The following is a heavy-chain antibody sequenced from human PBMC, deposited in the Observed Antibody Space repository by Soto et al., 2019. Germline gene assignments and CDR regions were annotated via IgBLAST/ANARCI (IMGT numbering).Heavy chain of an antibody. CDR1: GYTFTSYG. Sequence: ASVKVSCKASGYTFTSYGISWVRQAPGQGLVWMGWISAYNGNTNYAQKLQGRVTITTDTSTSTAYMELRSLSSADTAVYYCARDSVLLYVFDDWGQGTLVTVSS. V-gene: IGHV1-18*01. CDR3: ARDSVLLYVFDD. J-gene: IGHJ4*02. D-gene: IGHD2-15*01. CDR2: ISAYNGNT.